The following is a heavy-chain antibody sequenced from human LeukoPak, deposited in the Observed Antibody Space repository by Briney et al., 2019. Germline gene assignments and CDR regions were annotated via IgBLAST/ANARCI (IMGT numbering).Heavy chain of an antibody. CDR3: ARDSTKYSGYDDFDY. Sequence: HPGRSLRLSCAASGFTFSNYGMHWVRQAPGKGLEWVAVIWYDGSNKYYADSVKGRFTISRDNSKNTLYLQMNSLRAEDTAVYYCARDSTKYSGYDDFDYWGQGTLVSVSS. J-gene: IGHJ4*02. D-gene: IGHD5-12*01. V-gene: IGHV3-33*01. CDR2: IWYDGSNK. CDR1: GFTFSNYG.